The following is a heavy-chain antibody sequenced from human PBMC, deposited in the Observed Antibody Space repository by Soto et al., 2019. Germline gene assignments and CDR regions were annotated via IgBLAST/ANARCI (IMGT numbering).Heavy chain of an antibody. J-gene: IGHJ5*02. CDR2: VYWDDDR. V-gene: IGHV2-5*02. CDR1: CFSLSTSGAGGFSFTTSGVG. Sequence: SGPTLVNPTQTLTLTCAFSCFSLSTSGAGGFSFTTSGVGVGWIGQPPGKALEWRALVYWDDDRRYSPSLKHRLTITKDTSKNQVVLTMTDVDPGDTATYFCTHVTLRFFDYFLPTWRPRTLVPVSS. D-gene: IGHD3-9*01. CDR3: THVTLRFFDYFLPT.